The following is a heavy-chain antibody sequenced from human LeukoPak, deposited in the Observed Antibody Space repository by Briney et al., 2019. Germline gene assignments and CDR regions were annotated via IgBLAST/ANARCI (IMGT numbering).Heavy chain of an antibody. V-gene: IGHV4-30-2*01. CDR3: ASIAAAGTGWFDP. Sequence: SETLSLTCAVSGGSISSGGYSWSWIRQPPRKGLEWIGYIYHSGSTYYNASLKSRVTISVDRSKNQFSLKLSSVTAADTAVYYCASIAAAGTGWFDPWGQGTLVTVSS. CDR2: IYHSGST. CDR1: GGSISSGGYS. J-gene: IGHJ5*02. D-gene: IGHD6-13*01.